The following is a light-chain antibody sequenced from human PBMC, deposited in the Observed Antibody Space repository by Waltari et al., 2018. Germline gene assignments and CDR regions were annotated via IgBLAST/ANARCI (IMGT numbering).Light chain of an antibody. Sequence: QPVVTQPSSLSASPGASASLTCPLSSGLIVRTYNLYWYKQKPGRPPRYPLRSNSASDKQQGFGVPSRFSGSKDVSAKSGILLISGRQSEDEADYYCMIWYSAAWVFGGGTKLSVL. V-gene: IGLV5-45*03. CDR2: SNSASDK. CDR3: MIWYSAAWV. J-gene: IGLJ3*02. CDR1: SGLIVRTYN.